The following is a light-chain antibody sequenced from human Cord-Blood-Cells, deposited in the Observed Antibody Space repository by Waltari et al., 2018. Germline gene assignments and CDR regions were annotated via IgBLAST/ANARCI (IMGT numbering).Light chain of an antibody. V-gene: IGLV2-14*01. CDR1: SSDVGGYNY. Sequence: QSALTQPASVSGSPGQSITISCTGTSSDVGGYNYVSWYQQHPGKAPKLMIYEVSKRHSGVSNRFSGSKSGNTASLTISGLQAEDEADYYCSSYTSSSTRVFGTGTKVTVL. J-gene: IGLJ1*01. CDR2: EVS. CDR3: SSYTSSSTRV.